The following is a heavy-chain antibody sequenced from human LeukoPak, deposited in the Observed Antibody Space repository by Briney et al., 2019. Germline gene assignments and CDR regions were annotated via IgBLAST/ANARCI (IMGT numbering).Heavy chain of an antibody. CDR1: GYTFTDYY. D-gene: IGHD1-26*01. CDR2: VDPEDGET. V-gene: IGHV1-69-2*01. J-gene: IGHJ5*02. CDR3: ATLVGAHDWFDP. Sequence: ASVKVSCKVSGYTFTDYYMHWVQQAPGKGLEWMGLVDPEDGETIYAEKFQGRVTITADTSTDTAYMKLSSLRSEDTAVYYCATLVGAHDWFDPWGQGTLVTVSS.